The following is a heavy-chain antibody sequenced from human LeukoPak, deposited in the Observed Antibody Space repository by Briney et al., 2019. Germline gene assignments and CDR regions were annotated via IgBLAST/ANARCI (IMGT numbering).Heavy chain of an antibody. V-gene: IGHV4-59*01. CDR3: ARSMVRGVRLDY. CDR1: DGAIAGYS. D-gene: IGHD3-10*01. Sequence: SETLSLTCTVSDGAIAGYSWSWIRQAPGKGLEWIGYIYYSGDTNYNPSLKSRVTISVDTSKNQFSLKLSSVTAADTAVYYCARSMVRGVRLDYWGQGTLVTVSS. J-gene: IGHJ4*02. CDR2: IYYSGDT.